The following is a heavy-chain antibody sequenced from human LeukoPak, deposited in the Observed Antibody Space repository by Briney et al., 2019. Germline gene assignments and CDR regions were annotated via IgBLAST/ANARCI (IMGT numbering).Heavy chain of an antibody. D-gene: IGHD5-24*01. CDR1: GGSISSGSYY. Sequence: SETLSLTCTVSGGSISSGSYYWSWIRQPAGKGLEWIGRIYTSGSTNYNPSLKSRVTISVDTSKNQFSLKLCSVTAADTAVYYCARDDGYNYLDYWGQGTLVTVSS. CDR3: ARDDGYNYLDY. V-gene: IGHV4-61*02. J-gene: IGHJ4*02. CDR2: IYTSGST.